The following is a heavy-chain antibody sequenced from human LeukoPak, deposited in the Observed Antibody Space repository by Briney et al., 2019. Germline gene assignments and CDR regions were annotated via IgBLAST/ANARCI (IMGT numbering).Heavy chain of an antibody. V-gene: IGHV3-23*01. CDR3: ARDYGD. J-gene: IGHJ4*02. Sequence: SGESLRLSCAASGFTFSSSAMSWVRQAPGKGLEWVSAISGSGGSTYYADSVRGRFTISRDNSKNTLYLRMNSLRTEDTAVYYCARDYGDWGQGTLVTVSS. CDR1: GFTFSSSA. D-gene: IGHD4-17*01. CDR2: ISGSGGST.